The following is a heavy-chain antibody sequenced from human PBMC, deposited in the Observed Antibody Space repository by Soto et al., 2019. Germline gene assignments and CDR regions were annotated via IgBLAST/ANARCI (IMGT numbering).Heavy chain of an antibody. CDR3: AREAYYYGSGSYYTDY. J-gene: IGHJ4*02. D-gene: IGHD3-10*01. Sequence: GGSLRLSCAASGFTVSSNYMSWVRQAPGKGLEWVSVIYSGGSTYYADSVKGRFTISRDNSRNTLYLQMNSLRAEDTAVYYCAREAYYYGSGSYYTDYWGQGTLVTVSS. CDR1: GFTVSSNY. CDR2: IYSGGST. V-gene: IGHV3-53*01.